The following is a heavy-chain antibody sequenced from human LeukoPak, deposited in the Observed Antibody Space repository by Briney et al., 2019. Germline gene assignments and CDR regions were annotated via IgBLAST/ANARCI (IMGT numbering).Heavy chain of an antibody. CDR1: GFTLSSYS. J-gene: IGHJ4*02. CDR2: ISSSSSYI. CDR3: ARDPKTYYYDSSGYPVY. Sequence: PGGSLRLSCAASGFTLSSYSMNWVRQAPGKGLEWVSSISSSSSYIYYADSVKGRFTISRDNAKNSLYLQMNSLRAEDTAVYYCARDPKTYYYDSSGYPVYWGQGTLVTVSS. V-gene: IGHV3-21*01. D-gene: IGHD3-22*01.